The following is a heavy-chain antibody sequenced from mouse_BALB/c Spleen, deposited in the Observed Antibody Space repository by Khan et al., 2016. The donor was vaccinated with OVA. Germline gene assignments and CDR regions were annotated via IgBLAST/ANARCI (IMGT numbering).Heavy chain of an antibody. V-gene: IGHV1-20*02. CDR3: TRIYRSDFDY. CDR1: GYSFTGYF. J-gene: IGHJ2*01. D-gene: IGHD1-1*01. Sequence: EVKLLESGPELVRPGASVKISCKASGYSFTGYFMNWVMQSHGKSLEWIGRINPHIGETFYNQKFKDKATLTVDESSNTAHMELRSLASEDSAVYYCTRIYRSDFDYWGQGTTLTVSS. CDR2: INPHIGET.